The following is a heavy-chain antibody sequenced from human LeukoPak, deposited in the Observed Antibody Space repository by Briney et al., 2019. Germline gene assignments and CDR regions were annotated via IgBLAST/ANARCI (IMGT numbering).Heavy chain of an antibody. J-gene: IGHJ4*02. Sequence: GGSLRLSCAASGFTFSSYSMNWVRQAPGKGLEWVPYISSSSSTIYYADSVKGRFTISRDNAKNSLYLQMNSLRAEDTAVYYCARDPRSKYCSGGSCLYFDYWGQGTLVTVSS. V-gene: IGHV3-48*01. CDR3: ARDPRSKYCSGGSCLYFDY. D-gene: IGHD2-15*01. CDR1: GFTFSSYS. CDR2: ISSSSSTI.